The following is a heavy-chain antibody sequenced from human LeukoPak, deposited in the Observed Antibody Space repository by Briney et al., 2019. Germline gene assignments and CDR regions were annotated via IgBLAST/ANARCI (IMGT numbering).Heavy chain of an antibody. J-gene: IGHJ3*02. CDR1: GFTFSSYE. CDR2: ISSSGSTI. D-gene: IGHD3-22*01. CDR3: ARETMIVVVITNSDAFDI. V-gene: IGHV3-48*03. Sequence: GRSLRLSCAASGFTFSSYEMNWVRQAPGKGLEWVSYISSSGSTIYYADSVKGRFTISRDNAKNSLYLQMNSLRAEDTAVYYCARETMIVVVITNSDAFDIWGQGTMVTVSS.